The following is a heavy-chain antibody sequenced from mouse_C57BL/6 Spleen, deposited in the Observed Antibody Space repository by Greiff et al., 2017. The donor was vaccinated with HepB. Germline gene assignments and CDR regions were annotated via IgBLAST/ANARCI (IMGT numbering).Heavy chain of an antibody. V-gene: IGHV1-64*01. CDR1: GYTFTSYW. D-gene: IGHD1-1*01. Sequence: QVHVKQSGAELVKPGASVKLSCKASGYTFTSYWMHWVKQRPGQGLEWIGMIHPNSGSTNYNEKFKSKATLTVDKSSSTAYMQLSSLTSEDSAVYYCARSRYYYGSSYWYFDVWGTGTTVTVSS. CDR2: IHPNSGST. CDR3: ARSRYYYGSSYWYFDV. J-gene: IGHJ1*03.